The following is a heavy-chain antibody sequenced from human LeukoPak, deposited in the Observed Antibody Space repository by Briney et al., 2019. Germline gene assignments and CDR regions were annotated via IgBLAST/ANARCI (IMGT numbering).Heavy chain of an antibody. D-gene: IGHD3-22*01. CDR2: FYRGDNT. CDR3: AGGYYFDY. J-gene: IGHJ4*02. CDR1: GFTVSGNY. V-gene: IGHV3-53*01. Sequence: PGGSLRLSCAASGFTVSGNYMSWVRQAPGKGLEWVSLFYRGDNTYYADSVKGRFTISRDNSKSTLHLQMNSLRAEDTAVYYCAGGYYFDYWGQGTLVTVSS.